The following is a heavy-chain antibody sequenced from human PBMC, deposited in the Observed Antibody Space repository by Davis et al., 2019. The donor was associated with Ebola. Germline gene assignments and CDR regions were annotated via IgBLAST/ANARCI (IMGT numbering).Heavy chain of an antibody. V-gene: IGHV1-2*02. D-gene: IGHD3-22*01. Sequence: ASVKVSCKASGYTFTGYYMHWVRQAPGQGLEWMGWIIPKSGATEYAQKFQGRVSMTRDTSTNIAYMELSRLTSDDTAVYYCAKDRDSSSYYYYGMDVWGQGTTVTVSS. CDR1: GYTFTGYY. CDR3: AKDRDSSSYYYYGMDV. CDR2: IIPKSGAT. J-gene: IGHJ6*02.